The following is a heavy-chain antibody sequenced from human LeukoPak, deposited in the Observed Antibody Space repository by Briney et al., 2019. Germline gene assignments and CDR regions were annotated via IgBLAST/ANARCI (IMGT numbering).Heavy chain of an antibody. D-gene: IGHD6-13*01. CDR2: INPNTGDT. CDR1: GFSFTGYD. CDR3: AGVGSWCNNHNWFDP. Sequence: ASVKVSCKASGFSFTGYDMHWVRQAPGQGLEWMGWINPNTGDTNYAQKFQGRVTMTRDTSINTAYLEVSRLKSEDTAVYYCAGVGSWCNNHNWFDPWGQGTLVTVSS. J-gene: IGHJ5*02. V-gene: IGHV1-2*02.